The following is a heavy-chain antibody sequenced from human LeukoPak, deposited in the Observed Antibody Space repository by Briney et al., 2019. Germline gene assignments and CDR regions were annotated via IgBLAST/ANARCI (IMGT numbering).Heavy chain of an antibody. V-gene: IGHV1-2*02. J-gene: IGHJ3*02. D-gene: IGHD5-12*01. CDR2: INPNSGGT. CDR1: GYTFTAYF. CDR3: ARVGLRGDKQDAFDI. Sequence: ASVKVSCKASGYTFTAYFMHWVRQAPGQGLEWMGWINPNSGGTNYAQKFQGRVTMTRDTSISTAYMELRSLRSDDTAVYYCARVGLRGDKQDAFDIWGQGTMVTVSS.